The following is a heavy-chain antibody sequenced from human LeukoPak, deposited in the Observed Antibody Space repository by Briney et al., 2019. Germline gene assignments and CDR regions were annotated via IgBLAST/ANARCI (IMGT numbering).Heavy chain of an antibody. V-gene: IGHV3-30*02. CDR3: VRDLYRIVVVPHYFDY. D-gene: IGHD3-22*01. CDR1: GFTFSSYA. J-gene: IGHJ4*02. Sequence: GGSLRLSCAASGFTFSSYAMSWVRQASGKGLEWVAFIRFDGTNKYYADSVKGRFSISRDNSKNTLYLQMNSLRAEDTAVYYCVRDLYRIVVVPHYFDYWGQGTLVTVSS. CDR2: IRFDGTNK.